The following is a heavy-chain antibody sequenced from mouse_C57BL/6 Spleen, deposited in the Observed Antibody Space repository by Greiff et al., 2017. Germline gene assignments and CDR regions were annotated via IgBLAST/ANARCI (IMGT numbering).Heavy chain of an antibody. CDR1: GFTFSSYA. Sequence: EVKLVESGGGLVKPGGSLKLSCAASGFTFSSYAMSWVRQTPEKRLEWVATISDGGSYTYYPDNVKGRFTIYRDNAKNNLYLQMSHLKSEDTAMYYCARYYYGSREVFYCAMDYWGQGASVTVSS. J-gene: IGHJ4*01. CDR2: ISDGGSYT. CDR3: ARYYYGSREVFYCAMDY. V-gene: IGHV5-4*03. D-gene: IGHD1-1*01.